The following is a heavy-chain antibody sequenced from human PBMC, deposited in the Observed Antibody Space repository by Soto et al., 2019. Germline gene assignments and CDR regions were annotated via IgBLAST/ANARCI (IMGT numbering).Heavy chain of an antibody. CDR1: GGSFSGYY. CDR3: ATKTGTTLHWFDP. CDR2: INHSGST. Sequence: QVQLQQWGAGLLKPSETLSLTCAVYGGSFSGYYWSWIRQPPGKGLEWSGEINHSGSTNYNPSLKSRVTISVDTSKNQFSLKLNSVTAADTAVYYCATKTGTTLHWFDPWGQGTLVTVSS. J-gene: IGHJ5*02. V-gene: IGHV4-34*01. D-gene: IGHD1-7*01.